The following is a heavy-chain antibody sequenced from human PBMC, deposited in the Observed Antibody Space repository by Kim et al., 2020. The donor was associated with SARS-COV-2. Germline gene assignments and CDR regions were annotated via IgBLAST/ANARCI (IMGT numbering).Heavy chain of an antibody. CDR1: GYTFTDYY. V-gene: IGHV1-2*02. J-gene: IGHJ4*02. CDR2: INADSGGT. Sequence: ASVKFSCKASGYTFTDYYIHWVRQAPGKGLEWMGCINADSGGTHYAQKFRGRVTMTTDTSINTAHMELTGLRSDDTAVFYCARDWADNSFDSWGQGTLVTVSS. CDR3: ARDWADNSFDS. D-gene: IGHD7-27*01.